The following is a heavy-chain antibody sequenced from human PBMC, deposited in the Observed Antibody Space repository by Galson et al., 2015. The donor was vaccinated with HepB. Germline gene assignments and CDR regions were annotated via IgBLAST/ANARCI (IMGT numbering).Heavy chain of an antibody. CDR1: GFTFSKFW. CDR3: ARYLVDY. Sequence: SLRLSCAASGFTFSKFWMSWIRQAPGKGLEWVANIKEDGSEKYYVDSVKGRFTISRDNAKNSLYLQMNSLRVEDTAVYYCARYLVDYWGLGTLVTVSS. CDR2: IKEDGSEK. J-gene: IGHJ4*02. V-gene: IGHV3-7*01.